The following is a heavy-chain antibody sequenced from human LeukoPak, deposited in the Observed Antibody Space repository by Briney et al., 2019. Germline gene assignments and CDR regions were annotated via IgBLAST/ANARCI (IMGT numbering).Heavy chain of an antibody. CDR1: GFTFSSYEM. D-gene: IGHD1-26*01. CDR2: ISLAGQT. J-gene: IGHJ4*02. CDR3: SRESGAFCPFGY. V-gene: IGHV4-4*02. Sequence: PGGSLRLSCAASGFTFSSYEMNWVRQPPGQGLEWIGEISLAGQTNYNPSLNGRVTMSLDKSSNQLSLNLTSVTAADTATYYCSRESGAFCPFGYWGQGTLVIVSS.